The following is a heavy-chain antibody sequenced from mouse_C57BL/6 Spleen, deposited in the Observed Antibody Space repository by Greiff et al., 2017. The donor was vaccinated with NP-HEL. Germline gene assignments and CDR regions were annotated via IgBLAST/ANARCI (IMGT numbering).Heavy chain of an antibody. J-gene: IGHJ4*01. Sequence: QVQLQQSGPGLVQPSQSLSITCTVSGFSLTSYGVHWVRQSPGKGLEWLGVIWSGGSTDYNAAFISRLSISKDNSKSQVFFKMNSLQADDTAIYYCARTDGYYVPYAMDYWGQGTSVTVSS. D-gene: IGHD2-3*01. V-gene: IGHV2-2*01. CDR1: GFSLTSYG. CDR3: ARTDGYYVPYAMDY. CDR2: IWSGGST.